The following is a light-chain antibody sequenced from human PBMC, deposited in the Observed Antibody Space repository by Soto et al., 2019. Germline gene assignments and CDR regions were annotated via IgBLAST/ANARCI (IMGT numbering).Light chain of an antibody. CDR3: QSYGDSRKV. CDR1: RFNIGAGYP. Sequence: QSVLTQPPSVSGAPGQRVTISCSGSRFNIGAGYPVHWYQQFPGTAPKLLIYGYSSRPSGVPDRFSGSRSGASASLAITGLQAEDEADYYCQSYGDSRKVFGGGTKLTVL. CDR2: GYS. J-gene: IGLJ2*01. V-gene: IGLV1-40*01.